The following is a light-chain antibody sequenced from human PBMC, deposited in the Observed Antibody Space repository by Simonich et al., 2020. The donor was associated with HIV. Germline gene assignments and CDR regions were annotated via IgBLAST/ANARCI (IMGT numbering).Light chain of an antibody. CDR3: QQYNRYWT. CDR2: AAS. J-gene: IGKJ1*01. Sequence: DIQMTQSPSSLSASVGDRVTVTCRASQGISNSLAWYQQKPGKAPKLLLYAASRLESGVPSRFSGSGSGTEFTLTISSLQPDDFATYYCQQYNRYWTFGQGTKVEIK. V-gene: IGKV1-NL1*01. CDR1: QGISNS.